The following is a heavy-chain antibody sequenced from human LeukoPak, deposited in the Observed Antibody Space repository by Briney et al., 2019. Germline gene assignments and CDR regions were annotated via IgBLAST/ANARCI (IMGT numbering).Heavy chain of an antibody. CDR3: ARAESGIQLWPLSYFDY. D-gene: IGHD5-18*01. Sequence: SETLSLTCSISGGSLNDYYWTWLRQPPGKGLEWIGHIYYSGNTNYNPSLKSRVTISVDTSKNQFSLKLKSVTAADAAVYYCARAESGIQLWPLSYFDYWGQGTLVTVSS. V-gene: IGHV4-59*08. J-gene: IGHJ4*02. CDR1: GGSLNDYY. CDR2: IYYSGNT.